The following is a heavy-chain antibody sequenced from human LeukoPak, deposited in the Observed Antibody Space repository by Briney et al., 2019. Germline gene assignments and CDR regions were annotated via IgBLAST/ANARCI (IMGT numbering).Heavy chain of an antibody. CDR1: GYTFTGYY. V-gene: IGHV1-2*02. Sequence: ASVKVSCKASGYTFTGYYIHWVRQAPGQGLEWMGWINPKSGGANYAQKFQGRVTMTRDTSISTAYMELSRLRSVDTAVYYCAREELGRDGYNFWDFWGQGTLVTVSS. CDR3: AREELGRDGYNFWDF. J-gene: IGHJ4*02. CDR2: INPKSGGA. D-gene: IGHD5-24*01.